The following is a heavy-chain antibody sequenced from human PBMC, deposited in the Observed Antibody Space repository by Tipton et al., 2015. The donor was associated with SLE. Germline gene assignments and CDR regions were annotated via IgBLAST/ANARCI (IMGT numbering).Heavy chain of an antibody. J-gene: IGHJ4*02. Sequence: SLRLSCAASGFTFSNYAMHWVRQAPGKGLEWVAVISYDGSNKFYADSVKGRFTISRDNSKNTLYLQMNSLRAADTAVYYCARDSDHSSGWFPSLFDWGQGTLVTVSS. D-gene: IGHD6-19*01. CDR3: ARDSDHSSGWFPSLFD. V-gene: IGHV3-30*04. CDR2: ISYDGSNK. CDR1: GFTFSNYA.